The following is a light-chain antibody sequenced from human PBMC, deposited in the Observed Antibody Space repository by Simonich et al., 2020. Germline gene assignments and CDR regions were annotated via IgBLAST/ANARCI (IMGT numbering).Light chain of an antibody. CDR1: SRDVGSYNL. Sequence: QSALPPPASVSGSPGPSITISCTGTSRDVGSYNLVSWSQQHPGKAPNLMIYECSKRPSGVSNRFSGSKSGNTASLTISWLQAEDEADYYCCSYAGSSTFGVFGGGTKLTVL. CDR2: ECS. CDR3: CSYAGSSTFGV. J-gene: IGLJ3*02. V-gene: IGLV2-23*03.